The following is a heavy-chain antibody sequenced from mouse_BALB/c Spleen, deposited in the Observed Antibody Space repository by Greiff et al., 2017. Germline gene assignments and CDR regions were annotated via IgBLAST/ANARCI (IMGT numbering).Heavy chain of an antibody. CDR2: IWSGGSP. CDR1: GFSLTSYG. J-gene: IGHJ2*01. D-gene: IGHD3-3*01. V-gene: IGHV2-2*02. CDR3: ARNRDEGFDY. Sequence: QVHVKQSGPGLVQPSQSLSITCTVSGFSLTSYGVHWVRQSPGKGLEWLGVIWSGGSPDYNAAFISRLSISKDNSKSQVFFKMNSLQANDTAIYYCARNRDEGFDYWGQGTTLTVSS.